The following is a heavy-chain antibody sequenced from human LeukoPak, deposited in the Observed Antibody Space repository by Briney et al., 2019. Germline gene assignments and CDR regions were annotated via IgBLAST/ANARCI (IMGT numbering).Heavy chain of an antibody. D-gene: IGHD3-3*01. CDR2: ISSSSGYI. J-gene: IGHJ4*02. CDR1: GFTFSSYS. V-gene: IGHV3-21*04. CDR3: ARDGQLDFWSGYWIDY. Sequence: GGSLRLSCAASGFTFSSYSMNWVCQAPGKGLEWVSSISSSSGYIYYADSVKGRFTISRDNSKNTLYLQMNSLRAEDTAVYYCARDGQLDFWSGYWIDYWGQGTLVTVSS.